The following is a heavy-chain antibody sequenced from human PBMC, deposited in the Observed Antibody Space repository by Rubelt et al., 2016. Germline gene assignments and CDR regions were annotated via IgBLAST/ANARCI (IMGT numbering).Heavy chain of an antibody. CDR2: IIPIFGTA. J-gene: IGHJ4*02. CDR3: ARVISGVEYSSSWHFDY. Sequence: QVQLVQSGAEVKKPGSSVKVSCKASGGTFSSYAISWVRQAPGQGLEWMGGIIPIFGTANYAQKFQGRVTITADKSTSTAYMELSSLGSEDTAVYYCARVISGVEYSSSWHFDYWGQGTLVTVSS. CDR1: GGTFSSYA. V-gene: IGHV1-69*06. D-gene: IGHD6-13*01.